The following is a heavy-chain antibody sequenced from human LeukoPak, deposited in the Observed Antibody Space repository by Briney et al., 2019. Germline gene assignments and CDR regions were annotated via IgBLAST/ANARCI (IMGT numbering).Heavy chain of an antibody. D-gene: IGHD6-6*01. V-gene: IGHV3-23*01. J-gene: IGHJ4*02. CDR2: ISGSGGGT. CDR1: GFTFSSYA. Sequence: GGSLRLSCAASGFTFSSYAMSWVHQAPGKGLEWVSAISGSGGGTYYADSVKGRFTISRDNSKNTLYLQMNSLRADDTAVYYCAKDYSSSSPYYFDYWGQGTLVTVSS. CDR3: AKDYSSSSPYYFDY.